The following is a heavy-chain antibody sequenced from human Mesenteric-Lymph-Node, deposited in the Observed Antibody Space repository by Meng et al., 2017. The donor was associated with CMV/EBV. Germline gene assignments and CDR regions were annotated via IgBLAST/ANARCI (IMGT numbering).Heavy chain of an antibody. CDR3: ARVYGQNWFDP. CDR2: IYYSGST. Sequence: SETLSLTCSVSSGSLSSDNHYWSWIRQPPGRGLEWIGYIYYSGSTNYNPSLKSRVTISVDTSKNQFSLKLSSVTAADTAVYYCARVYGQNWFDPWGQGTLVTVSS. D-gene: IGHD2-8*01. CDR1: SGSLSSDNHY. V-gene: IGHV4-61*01. J-gene: IGHJ5*02.